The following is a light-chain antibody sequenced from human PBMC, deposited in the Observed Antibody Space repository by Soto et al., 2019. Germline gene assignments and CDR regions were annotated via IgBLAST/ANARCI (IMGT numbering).Light chain of an antibody. CDR3: RQYGRSLASA. V-gene: IGKV3-15*01. Sequence: EIVMTQSPATLYVSPGERATLSCRASQSVSSNLAWYQQKPGQAPRLLIYGASTRATGIPARFSGSGSGTEFTLTISSLQSEDFAVYYCRQYGRSLASAIGGGTKVDIK. J-gene: IGKJ4*01. CDR2: GAS. CDR1: QSVSSN.